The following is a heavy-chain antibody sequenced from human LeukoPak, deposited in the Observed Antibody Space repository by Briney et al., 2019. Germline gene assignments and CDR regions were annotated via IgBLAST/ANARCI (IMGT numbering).Heavy chain of an antibody. CDR3: ARDPATPLYSSSWYCYFGY. CDR1: GFTFSSYA. V-gene: IGHV3-30-3*01. CDR2: ISYDGSNK. D-gene: IGHD6-13*01. J-gene: IGHJ4*02. Sequence: PGGSLRLSCAASGFTFSSYAMHWVRQAPGKGLEWVAVISYDGSNKYYADSVKGRFTISRDNSKNTLYLQMNSLRAEDTAVYYCARDPATPLYSSSWYCYFGYWGQGTLVTVSS.